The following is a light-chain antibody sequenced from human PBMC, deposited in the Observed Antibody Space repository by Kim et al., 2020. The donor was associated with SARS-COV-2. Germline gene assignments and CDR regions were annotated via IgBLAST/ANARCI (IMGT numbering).Light chain of an antibody. Sequence: RVTISGTGSSSNIGAGYDVHWYQQLPGTAPNLLIYGNSNRPSGVPDRFSGSKSGTSASLAITGLQAEDEADYYCQSYDSSLSGSVFGGGTQLTVL. CDR1: SSNIGAGYD. CDR3: QSYDSSLSGSV. CDR2: GNS. V-gene: IGLV1-40*01. J-gene: IGLJ3*02.